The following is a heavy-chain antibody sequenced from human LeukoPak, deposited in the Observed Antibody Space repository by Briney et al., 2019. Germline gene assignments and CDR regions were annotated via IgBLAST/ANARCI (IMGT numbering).Heavy chain of an antibody. CDR2: INTNTGNP. CDR1: GYTFNSYT. V-gene: IGHV7-4-1*01. CDR3: GRDPRLGIRGYTYGYIDY. D-gene: IGHD5-18*01. J-gene: IGHJ4*02. Sequence: ASVKVSCKTSGYTFNSYTRTWVRQAPGQGLEWTGWINTNTGNPTYDQGLTGRDAFSFDTSVSTAYMQIRGLTADETAVYFCGRDPRLGIRGYTYGYIDYWGQGALVTVSS.